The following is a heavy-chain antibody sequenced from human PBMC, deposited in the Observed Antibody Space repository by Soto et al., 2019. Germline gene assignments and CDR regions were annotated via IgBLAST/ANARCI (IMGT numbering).Heavy chain of an antibody. V-gene: IGHV3-23*01. Sequence: GGSLRLSCAASGFTFSSYAMSWVRQAPGKGLGWVSAISGSGGSTYYADSVKGRFTISRDNSKNTLYLQMNSLRAEDTAVYYCAKYPKLHPSAAAPDYWGQGTLVTVSS. D-gene: IGHD6-13*01. J-gene: IGHJ4*02. CDR3: AKYPKLHPSAAAPDY. CDR2: ISGSGGST. CDR1: GFTFSSYA.